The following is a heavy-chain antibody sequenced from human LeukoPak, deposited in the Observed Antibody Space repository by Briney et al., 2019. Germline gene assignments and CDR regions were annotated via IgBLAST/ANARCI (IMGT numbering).Heavy chain of an antibody. CDR1: GFTFRSYG. J-gene: IGHJ4*02. Sequence: GGSLRLSCAASGFTFRSYGMHWVRQAPGKGLEWVAVMWYDGRKKDYADSVKGRFIISRDNSKNTVYLQMNSLRAEDTAVYYCAKGGNMITFGGVIVTRGYFDYWGQGTLVTVSS. CDR2: MWYDGRKK. CDR3: AKGGNMITFGGVIVTRGYFDY. D-gene: IGHD3-16*02. V-gene: IGHV3-33*06.